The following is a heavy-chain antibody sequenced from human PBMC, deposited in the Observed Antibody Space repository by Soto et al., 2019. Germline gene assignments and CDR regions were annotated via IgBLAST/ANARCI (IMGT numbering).Heavy chain of an antibody. V-gene: IGHV1-18*01. CDR2: ISAYNGNT. J-gene: IGHJ6*02. CDR3: ARDYYGSGSYYRGMDV. D-gene: IGHD3-10*01. CDR1: GYTFTSYG. Sequence: ASVKVSCKASGYTFTSYGISWVRQAPGQGLEWMGWISAYNGNTNYAQKLRGRVTMTTDTSTSTAYMELRSLRSDDTAVYYCARDYYGSGSYYRGMDVWGQGTTVTVSS.